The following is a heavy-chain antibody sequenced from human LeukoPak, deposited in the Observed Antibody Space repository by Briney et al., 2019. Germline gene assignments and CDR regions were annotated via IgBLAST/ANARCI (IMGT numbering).Heavy chain of an antibody. V-gene: IGHV3-48*04. D-gene: IGHD6-13*01. J-gene: IGHJ4*02. CDR2: XSSSSSTI. CDR1: GFTFSSYS. CDR3: ASDRKYSSSWYGPTYDY. Sequence: GGSLRLSCAASGFTFSSYSMNWVRQAPGKGLEWVSYXSSSSSTIYYADSVKGRFTISRDNAKNSLYLQMNSLRAEDTAVYYCASDRKYSSSWYGPTYDYWGQGTLVTVSS.